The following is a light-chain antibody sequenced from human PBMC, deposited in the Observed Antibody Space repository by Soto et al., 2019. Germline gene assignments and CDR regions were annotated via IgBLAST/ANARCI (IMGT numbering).Light chain of an antibody. J-gene: IGKJ1*01. CDR3: QEYAGSPWT. V-gene: IGKV3-20*01. Sequence: ETVLTQSPGTLSLSPGERATLSCRASQTVRSNYLAWYRQTPGQAPRLLIYGASNRATGLADRFSGSGSGTGFTLIISRLEPEDFALSYCQEYAGSPWTFGQGTKVEIK. CDR1: QTVRSNY. CDR2: GAS.